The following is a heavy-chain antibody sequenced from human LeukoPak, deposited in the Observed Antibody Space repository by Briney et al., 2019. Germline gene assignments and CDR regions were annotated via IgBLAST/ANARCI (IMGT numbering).Heavy chain of an antibody. CDR1: GNYW. CDR2: INSGGSWT. V-gene: IGHV3-74*01. D-gene: IGHD2/OR15-2a*01. Sequence: GGSLRLSCAASGNYWMHWVRQVPGKGLVWVSHINSGGSWTSYADSVKGRFTISEDNAKNTVYLQMNSLRAGDTAVYYCVSFYETYWGRGTLVTVSS. CDR3: VSFYETY. J-gene: IGHJ4*02.